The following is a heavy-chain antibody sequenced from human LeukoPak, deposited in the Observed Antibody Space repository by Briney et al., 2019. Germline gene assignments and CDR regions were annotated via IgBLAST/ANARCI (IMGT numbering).Heavy chain of an antibody. CDR1: GYTFTSDY. J-gene: IGHJ4*02. V-gene: IGHV1-46*01. CDR2: INPSGGST. D-gene: IGHD5/OR15-5a*01. Sequence: ASVKVSCKASGYTFTSDYMHWVRQAPGQGLEWMGIINPSGGSTSYAQKFQGRVTMTRDTSTSTVYMELSSLRSEDTAVYYCARDPTSQTSTYPKYYFDYWGQGTLVTVSS. CDR3: ARDPTSQTSTYPKYYFDY.